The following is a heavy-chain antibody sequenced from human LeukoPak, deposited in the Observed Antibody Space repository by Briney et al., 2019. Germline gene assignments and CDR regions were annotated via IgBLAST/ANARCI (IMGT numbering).Heavy chain of an antibody. CDR1: GYTFSDYY. D-gene: IGHD3-22*01. V-gene: IGHV1-2*02. CDR3: ARVIPHYYDSSLPDY. J-gene: IGHJ4*02. Sequence: GASVKVSCKASGYTFSDYYLQWVRQAPGQGLEWMGWINPTSRDTKYAQKFQGRVTMTRDTTTSTATLELRRLRSDDTAVYYCARVIPHYYDSSLPDYWGRGTLVTVSS. CDR2: INPTSRDT.